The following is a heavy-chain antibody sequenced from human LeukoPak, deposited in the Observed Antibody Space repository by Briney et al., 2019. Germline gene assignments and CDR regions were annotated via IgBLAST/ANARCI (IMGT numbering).Heavy chain of an antibody. CDR2: ISPTGIST. V-gene: IGHV3-21*01. CDR3: VRDFLGESGAGGP. J-gene: IGHJ5*02. CDR1: GFTLSTYT. Sequence: GGSLRLSCAASGFTLSTYTMNWVRQAPGKGLEWVSSISPTGISTWYADSLKGRFTISRDNAGNSLYLEGNGLRAEDAGVFYCVRDFLGESGAGGPWGQGTLVTVSS. D-gene: IGHD3-10*01.